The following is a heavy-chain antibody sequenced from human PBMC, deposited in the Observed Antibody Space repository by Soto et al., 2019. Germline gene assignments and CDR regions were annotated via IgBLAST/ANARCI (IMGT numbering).Heavy chain of an antibody. CDR3: ERGPLRNWFDP. CDR2: INAGNGNT. J-gene: IGHJ5*02. V-gene: IGHV1-3*01. D-gene: IGHD5-12*01. Sequence: ASVKVSCKASGYTFTSYAMHWVRQAPGQRLEWMGWINAGNGNTKYSQKFQGRVAITKNTSASTAYMELSSLRSEDTAVYYCERGPLRNWFDPWGQGTLVTVSS. CDR1: GYTFTSYA.